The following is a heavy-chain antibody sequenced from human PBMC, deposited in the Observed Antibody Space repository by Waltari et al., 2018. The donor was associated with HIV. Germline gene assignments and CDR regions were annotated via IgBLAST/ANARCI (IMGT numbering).Heavy chain of an antibody. J-gene: IGHJ4*02. CDR1: GGSIHSDDYS. CDR3: ARIGTLQYYFDY. V-gene: IGHV4-30-4*08. D-gene: IGHD1-1*01. Sequence: QVQLQESGPGLVKPSQTLSLTCIVSGGSIHSDDYSWNWIRQPPGKGLEWIGSIYYGGSTYYNPSLKSRITVSVDRSKNQFALKLTSVTAADTAVYYCARIGTLQYYFDYWGQGTLVTVSS. CDR2: IYYGGST.